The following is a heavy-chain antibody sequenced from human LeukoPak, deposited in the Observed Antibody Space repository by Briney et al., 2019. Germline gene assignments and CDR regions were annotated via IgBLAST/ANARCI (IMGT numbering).Heavy chain of an antibody. CDR3: AKEIYYDSTGPQY. CDR1: GFSFDDYG. CDR2: FSGSGGST. Sequence: GGSLRLSCAASGFSFDDYGMSWVRQAPGKGLEWVSTFSGSGGSTHYADSVKGRFTISRDNSKNTLYLQMNSLRAEDTAVYHCAKEIYYDSTGPQYWGQGTLVTVSS. J-gene: IGHJ4*02. D-gene: IGHD3-22*01. V-gene: IGHV3-23*01.